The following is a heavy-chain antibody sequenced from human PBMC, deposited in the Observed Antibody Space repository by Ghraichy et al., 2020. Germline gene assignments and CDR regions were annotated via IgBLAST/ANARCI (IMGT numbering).Heavy chain of an antibody. D-gene: IGHD3-3*01. CDR2: ISGSGDDA. CDR1: GFTFKSYA. V-gene: IGHV3-23*01. CDR3: AKVLSGLVFGYLLNWFDA. J-gene: IGHJ5*01. Sequence: GGSLRLSCAASGFTFKSYAMSWVRQAPGKGLEWVSAISGSGDDAYNENYANPVKGLFTITRDNSRYTLYLQLNSLRAEDTALYFCAKVLSGLVFGYLLNWFDALGHGTLVTVAS.